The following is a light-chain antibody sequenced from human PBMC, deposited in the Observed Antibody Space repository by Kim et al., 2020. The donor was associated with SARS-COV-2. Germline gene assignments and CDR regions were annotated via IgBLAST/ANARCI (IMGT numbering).Light chain of an antibody. J-gene: IGKJ3*01. CDR1: KSVSSTY. Sequence: LSPGESATLSCRASKSVSSTYLAWYQQKPGQAPRLLMYGASSRATGIPDRFSGSGSGTDSTLTISRLEPEDFAVFYCQHYGSSPTFGPGTKVDIK. V-gene: IGKV3-20*01. CDR3: QHYGSSPT. CDR2: GAS.